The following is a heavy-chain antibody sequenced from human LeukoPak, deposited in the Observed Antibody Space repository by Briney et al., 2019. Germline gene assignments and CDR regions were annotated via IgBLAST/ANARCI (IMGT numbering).Heavy chain of an antibody. CDR3: ARSYSSSWNFDY. V-gene: IGHV3-13*04. CDR2: IGTAGDT. Sequence: GGSLRLSCAASGFTFSSYDMHWVRQATGKGLEWVSAIGTAGDTYYSGSVKGRFTISRENAKNSLYLQMNSLRAGDTAVYYRARSYSSSWNFDYWGQGTLVTVSS. CDR1: GFTFSSYD. J-gene: IGHJ4*02. D-gene: IGHD6-13*01.